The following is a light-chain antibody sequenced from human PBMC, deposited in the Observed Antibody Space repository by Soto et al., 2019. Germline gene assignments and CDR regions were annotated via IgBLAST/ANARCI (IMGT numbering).Light chain of an antibody. V-gene: IGKV3-20*01. Sequence: ETVLSQSPGTLSLSPGERATLSCRASQSVRSSYLAWYQQKPGQAPRLLIYGASSRATGIPDRFSGSGSGTDFTLTISRLEPEDFAIYYCQQYGTSPPITFGQGTRLEIK. CDR1: QSVRSSY. CDR2: GAS. J-gene: IGKJ5*01. CDR3: QQYGTSPPIT.